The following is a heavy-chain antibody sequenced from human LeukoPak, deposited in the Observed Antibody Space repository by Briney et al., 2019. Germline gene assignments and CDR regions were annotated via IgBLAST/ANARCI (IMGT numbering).Heavy chain of an antibody. D-gene: IGHD5-12*01. CDR2: TAYSGST. CDR3: ARNGYSGYDLEFRYYYYYMDV. V-gene: IGHV4-59*01. Sequence: SETLSLTCTVSAGSISIDYWSWIRQAPGKGLEYIGYTAYSGSTNYNPSLKSRVTFSLDTSKNHFSLKLSSVTAADTAVYYCARNGYSGYDLEFRYYYYYMDVWGKGTTVTVSS. CDR1: AGSISIDY. J-gene: IGHJ6*03.